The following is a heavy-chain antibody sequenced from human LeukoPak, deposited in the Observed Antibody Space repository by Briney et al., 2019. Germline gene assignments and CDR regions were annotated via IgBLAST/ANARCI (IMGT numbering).Heavy chain of an antibody. Sequence: GGSLRLSCAASGFTFSSYAMSWVRQAPGEGLEWVSAISGSGGSTYYADSVKGRFTISRDNSKNTLYLQMNSPRAEDTAVYYCAKSPPGGTMIADYWGQGTLVTVSS. J-gene: IGHJ4*02. D-gene: IGHD3-22*01. V-gene: IGHV3-23*01. CDR2: ISGSGGST. CDR1: GFTFSSYA. CDR3: AKSPPGGTMIADY.